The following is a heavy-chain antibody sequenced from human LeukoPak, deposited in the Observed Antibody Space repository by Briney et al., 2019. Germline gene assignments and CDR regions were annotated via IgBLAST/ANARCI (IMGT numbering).Heavy chain of an antibody. V-gene: IGHV1-69*05. D-gene: IGHD3-3*01. CDR2: IIPIFGTA. CDR3: AREYKGITIFTHAFDI. Sequence: SVKVSCKASGGTFSSYAISWVRQAPRQGLEWMGGIIPIFGTANYAQKFQGRVTITTDESTSTAYMELSSLRSEDTAVYYCAREYKGITIFTHAFDIWGQGTMVTVSS. CDR1: GGTFSSYA. J-gene: IGHJ3*02.